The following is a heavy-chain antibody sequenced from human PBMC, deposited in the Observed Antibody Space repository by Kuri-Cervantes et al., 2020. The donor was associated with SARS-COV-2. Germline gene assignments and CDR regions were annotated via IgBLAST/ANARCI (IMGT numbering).Heavy chain of an antibody. J-gene: IGHJ3*02. Sequence: SGPTLVKPTQTLTLTCTFSGFSLSTSGMCVSWIRRPPGKALEWLALIDWDDDKYYSTFLKTRLTISKDTSKNQVVLTMTNMDPVDTATYYCARIRYSSGWYVSAFDIWGQGTMVTVSS. V-gene: IGHV2-70*01. D-gene: IGHD6-19*01. CDR3: ARIRYSSGWYVSAFDI. CDR1: GFSLSTSGMC. CDR2: IDWDDDK.